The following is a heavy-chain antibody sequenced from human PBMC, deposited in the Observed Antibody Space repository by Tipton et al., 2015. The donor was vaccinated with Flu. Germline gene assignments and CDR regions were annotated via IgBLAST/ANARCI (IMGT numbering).Heavy chain of an antibody. Sequence: QLVQSGAEVKKPVSSVKVSCKASGGTYRSFSISWVRQAPGQGLEWTGRMIPLFGTTHYAQKFQDRLTFSADDSTVTAYMELSSLESGDTALYFCTRDILTGLSYGAGPYLDYGGQGILVTVSS. CDR2: MIPLFGTT. CDR1: GGTYRSFS. V-gene: IGHV1-69*15. J-gene: IGHJ4*02. D-gene: IGHD4/OR15-4a*01. CDR3: TRDILTGLSYGAGPYLDY.